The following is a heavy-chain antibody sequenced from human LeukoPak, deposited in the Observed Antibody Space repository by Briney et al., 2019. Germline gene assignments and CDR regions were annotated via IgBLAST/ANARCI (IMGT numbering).Heavy chain of an antibody. D-gene: IGHD5-24*01. CDR1: GGSFSGYY. V-gene: IGHV4-34*01. Sequence: SETLSLTCAVYGGSFSGYYWSWIRQPPGKGLEWIGEINHSGSTNYNPSLKSRVTISVDTSKNQFSLKLSSMTAADTAVYYCARGGRWLQLRAFDYWGQGTLVTVSS. CDR3: ARGGRWLQLRAFDY. CDR2: INHSGST. J-gene: IGHJ4*02.